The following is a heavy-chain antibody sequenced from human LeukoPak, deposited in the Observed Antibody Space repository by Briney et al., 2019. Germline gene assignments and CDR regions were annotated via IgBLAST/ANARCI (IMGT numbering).Heavy chain of an antibody. D-gene: IGHD6-13*01. CDR1: GYTFTGYY. J-gene: IGHJ5*02. Sequence: ASVKVSCKASGYTFTGYYVYWVRQAPGQGLEWLGWINPNSGDTNYAQKFQGRITMTRDTSISTAYMELSSLRSDDTAMYYCARMWSTATSGWNWFDPWGQGTLVTVSS. CDR3: ARMWSTATSGWNWFDP. CDR2: INPNSGDT. V-gene: IGHV1-2*02.